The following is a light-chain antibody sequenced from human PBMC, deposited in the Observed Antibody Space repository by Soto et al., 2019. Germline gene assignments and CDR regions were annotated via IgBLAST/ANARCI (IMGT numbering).Light chain of an antibody. V-gene: IGLV1-40*01. J-gene: IGLJ2*01. CDR3: QSYDSILSRSV. CDR2: GNS. Sequence: QSVLTQPPSVSGAPGQRVTISCTGSSSNIGAGYDVHWYQQLPGTAPKLLIYGNSNRPSAVPDRFSGSKSGTSASLAITGIQGEDEADDYCQSYDSILSRSVFGGGTKLTVL. CDR1: SSNIGAGYD.